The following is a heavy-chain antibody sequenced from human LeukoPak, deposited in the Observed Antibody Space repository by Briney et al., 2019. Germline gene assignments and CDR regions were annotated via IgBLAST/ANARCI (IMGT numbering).Heavy chain of an antibody. Sequence: GGSLRLSCAASGFTFSSYAMSWVRQAPGKGLEWVSAISGSGGSTYYADSVKGRFTISRENAKNSLYPQMNSLRAGDTAVYYCARSRGITAAGQYYYYGMDVWGQGTTVTVSS. J-gene: IGHJ6*02. CDR3: ARSRGITAAGQYYYYGMDV. V-gene: IGHV3-23*01. CDR2: ISGSGGST. CDR1: GFTFSSYA. D-gene: IGHD6-13*01.